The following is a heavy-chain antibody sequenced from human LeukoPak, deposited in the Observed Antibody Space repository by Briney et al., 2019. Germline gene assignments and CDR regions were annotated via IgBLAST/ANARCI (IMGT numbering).Heavy chain of an antibody. V-gene: IGHV3-43*02. CDR1: GFTFSSYW. D-gene: IGHD3-10*01. CDR3: AGSGTRGIPSGMDV. J-gene: IGHJ6*02. CDR2: ITGDGGST. Sequence: GGSLRLSCAASGFTFSSYWMHWVRQAPGKGLVWVSLITGDGGSTYYADSVKGRFTISRDISKNSLYLQMNSLRTEDTALYYCAGSGTRGIPSGMDVWGQGTTVTVSS.